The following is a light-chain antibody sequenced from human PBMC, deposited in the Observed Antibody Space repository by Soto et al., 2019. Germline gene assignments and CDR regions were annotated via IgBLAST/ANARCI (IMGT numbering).Light chain of an antibody. V-gene: IGLV2-14*03. CDR3: TSYSSSTPHVV. J-gene: IGLJ2*01. CDR2: DVT. CDR1: SSDIGGFNY. Sequence: QSALTQPASVSGSPGRSVTISCTGSSSDIGGFNYVSWYQHLPGRAPKLIIYDVTNRPSGISYRFSASKSGGTASLTISGLQAEDEGYYYCTSYSSSTPHVVFGGGTKLTVL.